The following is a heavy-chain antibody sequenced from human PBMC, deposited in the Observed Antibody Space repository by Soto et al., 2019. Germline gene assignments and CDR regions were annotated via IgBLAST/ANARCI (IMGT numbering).Heavy chain of an antibody. CDR2: ISYDGSNK. D-gene: IGHD3-22*01. CDR3: AKDDYYYDSSGFDY. V-gene: IGHV3-30*18. Sequence: GGSLRLSCAASGFTFSDYSMNWVRQAPGKGLEWVAVISYDGSNKYYADSAKGRFTISRDNSKNTLYLQMNSLRAEDTAVYYCAKDDYYYDSSGFDYWGQGTLVTVSS. J-gene: IGHJ4*02. CDR1: GFTFSDYS.